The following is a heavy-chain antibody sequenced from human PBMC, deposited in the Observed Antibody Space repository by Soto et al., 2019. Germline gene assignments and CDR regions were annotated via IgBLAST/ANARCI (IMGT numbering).Heavy chain of an antibody. J-gene: IGHJ4*02. CDR3: GLEPTGTAGFDY. V-gene: IGHV1-2*02. D-gene: IGHD2-21*02. Sequence: ASVKVSCKASGHTFTGHHMHWVRQAPGQGLEWMCLIGLDIGDTKYAQKFQGRVTSTSDTSITTVYMELRGLRSNDTAVYYCGLEPTGTAGFDYWGQGTLVTVSS. CDR1: GHTFTGHH. CDR2: IGLDIGDT.